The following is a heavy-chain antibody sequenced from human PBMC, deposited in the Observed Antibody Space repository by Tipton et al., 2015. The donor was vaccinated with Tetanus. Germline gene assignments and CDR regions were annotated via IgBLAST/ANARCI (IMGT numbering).Heavy chain of an antibody. CDR3: ARDPAGYGDYEEGGATFDY. Sequence: SLRLSCVASGFPFSRYWTTWVRQAPGKGLEWVANINPDGSAKYYVDSVKGRFTISRDNAKNSLYLQMNSLRAEDTAVYYCARDPAGYGDYEEGGATFDYWGQGTLVTVSS. D-gene: IGHD4-17*01. CDR1: GFPFSRYW. V-gene: IGHV3-7*01. J-gene: IGHJ4*02. CDR2: INPDGSAK.